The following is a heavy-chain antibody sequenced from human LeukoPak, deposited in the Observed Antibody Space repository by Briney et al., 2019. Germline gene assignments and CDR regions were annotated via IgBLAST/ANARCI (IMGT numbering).Heavy chain of an antibody. V-gene: IGHV1-18*01. CDR3: ARAYCGGDCYRDDY. J-gene: IGHJ4*02. CDR1: GYTFTSYG. D-gene: IGHD2-21*01. Sequence: GASVKVSCKASGYTFTSYGISWVRQAPGQGLELMGWISAYNGNTNYAQKLQGRVTMTTDTSTSTAYMELRSLRSDDTAVYYCARAYCGGDCYRDDYWGQGTLVTVSS. CDR2: ISAYNGNT.